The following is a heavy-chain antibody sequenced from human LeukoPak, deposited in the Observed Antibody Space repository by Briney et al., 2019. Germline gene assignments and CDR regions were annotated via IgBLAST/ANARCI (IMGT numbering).Heavy chain of an antibody. J-gene: IGHJ4*02. CDR1: GFTFDDYA. Sequence: GRSLRLSCAASGFTFDDYAMHWVRQAPGKGLEWVSGTSWNSGSIGYADSVKGRFTISRDNAKNSLYLQMNSLRAEDTALYYCAKEKGYSSGWYWGGFDYWGQGTLVTVSS. V-gene: IGHV3-9*01. D-gene: IGHD6-19*01. CDR3: AKEKGYSSGWYWGGFDY. CDR2: TSWNSGSI.